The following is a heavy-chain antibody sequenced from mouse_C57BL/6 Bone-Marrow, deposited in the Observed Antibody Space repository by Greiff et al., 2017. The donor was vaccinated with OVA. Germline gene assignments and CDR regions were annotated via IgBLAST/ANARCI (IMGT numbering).Heavy chain of an antibody. CDR2: INPGSGGT. CDR1: GYAFTNYL. Sequence: VQLQQSGAELVRPGTSVKVSCKASGYAFTNYLIEWVKQRPGQGLEWIGVINPGSGGTNYNEKFKGKATLTADKSSSTAYMQLSSLTSEDSAVYFCARWANPNWYFEVWGTGTTVTVSS. CDR3: ARWANPNWYFEV. J-gene: IGHJ1*03. V-gene: IGHV1-54*01.